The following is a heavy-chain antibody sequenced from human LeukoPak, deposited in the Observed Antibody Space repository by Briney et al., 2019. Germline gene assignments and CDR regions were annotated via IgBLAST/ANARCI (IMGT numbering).Heavy chain of an antibody. D-gene: IGHD6-19*01. CDR3: ARDLKRGYSSGRYSWGTGSSNDY. CDR1: GYTFTNYY. V-gene: IGHV1-46*01. CDR2: INPSGDST. Sequence: GASVKVSCKASGYTFTNYYMHWVRQAPGQGLEWMGIINPSGDSTNYAQKFQGRVTMTRDMSTSTAYMELSSLRSEDTAVYYCARDLKRGYSSGRYSWGTGSSNDYWGQGTLVTVSS. J-gene: IGHJ4*02.